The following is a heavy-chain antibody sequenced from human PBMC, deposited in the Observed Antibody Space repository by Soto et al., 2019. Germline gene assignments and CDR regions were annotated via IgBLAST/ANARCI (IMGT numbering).Heavy chain of an antibody. CDR3: ASNDFWSGTNWFDP. CDR1: GGTFSSYA. Sequence: RASVKVSCKASGGTFSSYAISWVRQAPGQGLEWMGGIIPIFGTANYAQKVQGRVTMTTDTSTSTAYMELRSLRPDDTAVYYCASNDFWSGTNWFDPWGQGTLVTVSS. D-gene: IGHD3-3*01. V-gene: IGHV1-69*05. J-gene: IGHJ5*02. CDR2: IIPIFGTA.